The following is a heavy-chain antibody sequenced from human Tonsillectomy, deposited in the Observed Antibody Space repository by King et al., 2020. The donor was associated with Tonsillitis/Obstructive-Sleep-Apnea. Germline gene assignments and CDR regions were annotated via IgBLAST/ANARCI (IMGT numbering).Heavy chain of an antibody. J-gene: IGHJ5*02. CDR1: GYTFTGYY. CDR2: INPNSGGT. V-gene: IGHV1-2*04. Sequence: EQLVQSGAEVKKPGASVKVSCKASGYTFTGYYMHWVRQAPGQGLEWMGWINPNSGGTNYAQKFQGWVTMTRDTSISTAYMELSRLRSDDTAVYYCARGYSSSTSCQGGGWFDPWGQGTLVTVSS. CDR3: ARGYSSSTSCQGGGWFDP. D-gene: IGHD2-2*01.